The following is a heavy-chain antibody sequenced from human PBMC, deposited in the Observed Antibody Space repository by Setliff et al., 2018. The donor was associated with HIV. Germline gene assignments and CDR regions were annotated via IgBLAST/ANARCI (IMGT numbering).Heavy chain of an antibody. CDR1: GGSISSSNW. Sequence: PSETLSLTCAVSGGSISSSNWWSWVRQPPGKGLEWIGEIYHGGSTNYNPSLKSRVTISVDKSKNQFSLKLASVTAADTAVYYCARLPDINSWPLDYWARGTLVTVSS. J-gene: IGHJ4*02. CDR2: IYHGGST. V-gene: IGHV4-4*02. D-gene: IGHD6-13*01. CDR3: ARLPDINSWPLDY.